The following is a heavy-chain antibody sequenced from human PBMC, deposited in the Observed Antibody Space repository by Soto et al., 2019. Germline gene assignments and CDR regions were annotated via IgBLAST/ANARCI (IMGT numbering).Heavy chain of an antibody. V-gene: IGHV1-69*13. Sequence: SVKVSCKASGGTFSSYAISWVRQAPGQGLEWVGGIIPIFGTANYAQKFQGRVTITADESTSTAYMELSSLRSEDTAVYYCARDKDRSCSGGSCYGVFDYWGQGTLVTVSS. CDR2: IIPIFGTA. J-gene: IGHJ4*02. D-gene: IGHD2-15*01. CDR1: GGTFSSYA. CDR3: ARDKDRSCSGGSCYGVFDY.